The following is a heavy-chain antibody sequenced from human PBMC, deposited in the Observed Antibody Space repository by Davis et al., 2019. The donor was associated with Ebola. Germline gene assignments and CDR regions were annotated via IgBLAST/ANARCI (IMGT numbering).Heavy chain of an antibody. J-gene: IGHJ6*02. CDR1: GFTFSSYE. V-gene: IGHV3-48*03. CDR2: ISSSGSTI. Sequence: PGGSLRLSCAASGFTFSSYEMNWVRQAPGKGLEWVSYISSSGSTIYYADSVKGRFTISRDNAKNSLYLQMNSLRAEDTAVYYCARDVTGTKYYYYGMDVWGQGTTVTVSS. D-gene: IGHD1-1*01. CDR3: ARDVTGTKYYYYGMDV.